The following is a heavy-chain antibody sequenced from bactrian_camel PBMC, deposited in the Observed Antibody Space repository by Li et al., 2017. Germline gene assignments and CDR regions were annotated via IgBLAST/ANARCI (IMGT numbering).Heavy chain of an antibody. CDR3: AADSEPGCSGGYSAPLYEYNY. Sequence: DVQLVESGGGLVQPGRSLRLSCAASGFTFSSYAMSWVRQAPGKEREGVAYIVTSSGNTRYADSVKGRFTISQDNAKNTLYLQMNSLKPEDTAMYYCAADSEPGCSGGYSAPLYEYNYSNQGTQVTVS. D-gene: IGHD2*01. CDR1: GFTFSSYA. J-gene: IGHJ4*01. V-gene: IGHV3S35*01. CDR2: IVTSSGNT.